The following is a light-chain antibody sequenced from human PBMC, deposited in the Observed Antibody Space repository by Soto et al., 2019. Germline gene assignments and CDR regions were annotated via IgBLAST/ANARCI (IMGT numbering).Light chain of an antibody. V-gene: IGLV2-14*01. CDR3: SSYTTSSSYV. Sequence: QSALTQPASVSGSPGQSITISCTGTSSDVGGYIYVSWYQQHPGKAPKLMIYDVTSRPSGVSYRFSGSTSGNTASLTISEIQAEDEADYYCSSYTTSSSYVFGTGTKLTVL. CDR1: SSDVGGYIY. J-gene: IGLJ1*01. CDR2: DVT.